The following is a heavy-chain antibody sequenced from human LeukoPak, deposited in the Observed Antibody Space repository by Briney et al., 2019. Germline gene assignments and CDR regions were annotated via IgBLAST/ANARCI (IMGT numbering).Heavy chain of an antibody. Sequence: GGSLRLSCAASGFTFSNYGMTWVRQAPGKGLEWVSGISGSGGSTYYADSVRGRFTISRDNSKNTLYLQMNSLRAEDTAVYYCAKSARLWTTQQWFDPWGQGTLVTVSS. D-gene: IGHD4/OR15-4a*01. J-gene: IGHJ5*02. CDR3: AKSARLWTTQQWFDP. V-gene: IGHV3-23*01. CDR1: GFTFSNYG. CDR2: ISGSGGST.